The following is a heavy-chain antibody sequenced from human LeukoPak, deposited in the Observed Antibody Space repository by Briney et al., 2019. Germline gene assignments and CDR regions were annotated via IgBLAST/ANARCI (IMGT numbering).Heavy chain of an antibody. D-gene: IGHD3-22*01. V-gene: IGHV1-69*13. CDR3: ARGNHYYDSSGYYYDPFDY. CDR2: IIPIFGTA. CDR1: GYTFSSYA. Sequence: SVKVSCKASGYTFSSYAISWVRQAPGQGLEWMGGIIPIFGTANYAQKFQGRVTITADESTSTAYMELSSLRSEDTAVYYCARGNHYYDSSGYYYDPFDYWGQGTLVTVSS. J-gene: IGHJ4*02.